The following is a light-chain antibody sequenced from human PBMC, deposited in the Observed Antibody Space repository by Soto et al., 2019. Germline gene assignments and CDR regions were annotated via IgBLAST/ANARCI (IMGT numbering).Light chain of an antibody. Sequence: QSVLTQPASVSGSPGQSITISCTGTSSDVGNYKYVSWYQQHPGKAPKLMIYEVSNRPSGVSNRFSGSKSGNTASLTISGLQADDETDYYCFSYTSSGTYVFGNGKKVNV. CDR2: EVS. V-gene: IGLV2-14*01. CDR3: FSYTSSGTYV. J-gene: IGLJ1*01. CDR1: SSDVGNYKY.